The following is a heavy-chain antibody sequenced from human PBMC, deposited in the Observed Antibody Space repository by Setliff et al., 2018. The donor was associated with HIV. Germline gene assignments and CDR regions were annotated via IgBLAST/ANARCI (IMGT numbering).Heavy chain of an antibody. J-gene: IGHJ5*02. CDR2: IYYSGST. V-gene: IGHV4-39*01. Sequence: PSETLSLTCTVSGGSISSSSYYWGWIRQPPGKGLEWIGSIYYSGSTYYNPSLKSRVTISVDTSKNQFSLKLSSVTAADTAVYYCARPACSGANCYSWVPHGHWFDPWGQGTLVTVSS. CDR1: GGSISSSSYY. CDR3: ARPACSGANCYSWVPHGHWFDP. D-gene: IGHD2-15*01.